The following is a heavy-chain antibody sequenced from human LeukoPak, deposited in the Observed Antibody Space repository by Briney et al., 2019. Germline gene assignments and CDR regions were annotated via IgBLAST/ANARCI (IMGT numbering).Heavy chain of an antibody. Sequence: ASVKVSCKASGYTFTSYDINWVRQAPGQGLEWLGIINPSGGSTSYAQKFQGRVTMTRDTSTSTVYMELSSLRSEDTAVYYCARGLMAGNTALFDYWGQGTLVTVSS. CDR2: INPSGGST. CDR1: GYTFTSYD. CDR3: ARGLMAGNTALFDY. J-gene: IGHJ4*02. D-gene: IGHD5-24*01. V-gene: IGHV1-46*01.